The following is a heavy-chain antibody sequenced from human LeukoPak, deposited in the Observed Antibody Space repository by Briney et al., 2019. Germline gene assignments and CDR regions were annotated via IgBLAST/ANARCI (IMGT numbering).Heavy chain of an antibody. CDR3: VRDGYSYEFYYYMDV. V-gene: IGHV4-4*07. CDR2: IYTSGST. CDR1: GGSISSYY. J-gene: IGHJ6*03. D-gene: IGHD5-18*01. Sequence: SETLSLTCTVSGGSISSYYWSWIRQPAGKGLEWIGRIYTSGSTNYNPSLKSRVTMSVDTSKNQFSLKLSSVTAADTAVYYCVRDGYSYEFYYYMDVWGKGTTVTVSS.